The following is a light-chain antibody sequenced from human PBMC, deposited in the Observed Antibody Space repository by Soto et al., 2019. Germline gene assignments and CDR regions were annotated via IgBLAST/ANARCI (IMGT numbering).Light chain of an antibody. V-gene: IGLV2-23*02. CDR1: SSEIGGYHL. Sequence: QSVLTQPASVSGSPGQSITISCTGTSSEIGGYHLVSWYQHQSGKSPKLIIYKVSQWPSGVSVRFSASKSGNTASLTISGLQAEDEADYYCCSYAGSNWGYVFGTGTKVTVL. J-gene: IGLJ1*01. CDR2: KVS. CDR3: CSYAGSNWGYV.